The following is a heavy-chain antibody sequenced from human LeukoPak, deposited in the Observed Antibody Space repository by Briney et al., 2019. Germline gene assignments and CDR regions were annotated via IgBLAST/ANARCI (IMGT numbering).Heavy chain of an antibody. CDR3: ARGIAVAGPFDY. J-gene: IGHJ4*02. D-gene: IGHD6-19*01. V-gene: IGHV3-53*05. CDR1: GFTASSTY. CDR2: IYSGGNI. Sequence: GGSLRLSCAASGFTASSTYMSWVRQAPGKGLEWVSVIYSGGNIYYIDSVKGRFTISRDNSKNTLCLQMNSLRAEGTAVYYCARGIAVAGPFDYWGQGTLVTVSS.